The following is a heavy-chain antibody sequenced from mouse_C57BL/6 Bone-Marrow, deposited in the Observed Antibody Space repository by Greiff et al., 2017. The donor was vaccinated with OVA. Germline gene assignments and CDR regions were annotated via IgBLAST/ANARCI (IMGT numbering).Heavy chain of an antibody. J-gene: IGHJ4*01. Sequence: QVHVKQSGAELARPGASVKLSCKASGYTFTSYGISWVKQRTGQGLEWIGEIYPRSGNTYYNEKFKGKATLTADKSSSTAYMELRSLTSEDSAVYFCARITTVPLCAMDYWGQGTSVTVSS. V-gene: IGHV1-81*01. CDR1: GYTFTSYG. D-gene: IGHD1-1*01. CDR2: IYPRSGNT. CDR3: ARITTVPLCAMDY.